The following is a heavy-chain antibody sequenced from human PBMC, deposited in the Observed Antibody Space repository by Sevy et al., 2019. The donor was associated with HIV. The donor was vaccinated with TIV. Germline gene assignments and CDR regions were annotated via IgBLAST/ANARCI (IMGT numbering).Heavy chain of an antibody. CDR2: YDPEDGET. CDR3: ATSPDYYHSSRDAFDI. D-gene: IGHD3-22*01. Sequence: ASVKVSCKVSGYSVSDLSIHWVRQAPGKGLEWMGGYDPEDGETIYAQKFQGRVTMTEDTSTDTAYMELSSLRSEDTAVYYCATSPDYYHSSRDAFDIWGQGTMVTVSS. CDR1: GYSVSDLS. J-gene: IGHJ3*02. V-gene: IGHV1-24*01.